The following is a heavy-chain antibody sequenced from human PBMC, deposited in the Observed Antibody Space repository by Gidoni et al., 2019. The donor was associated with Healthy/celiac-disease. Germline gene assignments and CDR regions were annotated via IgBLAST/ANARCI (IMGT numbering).Heavy chain of an antibody. J-gene: IGHJ4*02. D-gene: IGHD6-19*01. V-gene: IGHV4-34*01. CDR3: ARRNWQWLDDY. CDR2: INHSGST. Sequence: QVQLQQWGAGLLKPSETLSPTCAVYGGSFSGYYWSWIRQPPGKGLEWIGEINHSGSTNYNPSLKSRVTISVDTSKNQFSLKLSSVTAADTAVYYCARRNWQWLDDYWGQGTLVTVSS. CDR1: GGSFSGYY.